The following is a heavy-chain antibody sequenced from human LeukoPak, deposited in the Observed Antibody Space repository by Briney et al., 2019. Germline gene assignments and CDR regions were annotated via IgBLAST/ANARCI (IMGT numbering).Heavy chain of an antibody. CDR1: GITLSVYW. J-gene: IGHJ4*02. CDR3: ARSGSGYFDY. CDR2: IKQDGSER. V-gene: IGHV3-7*01. Sequence: GGSLRLSCAASGITLSVYWMSWVRQAPGKGLEWVANIKQDGSERYYRDSVQGRFTISRDNAKNSLYLQMNSLRAEDTAVYYCARSGSGYFDYWGQGSLVTVSS.